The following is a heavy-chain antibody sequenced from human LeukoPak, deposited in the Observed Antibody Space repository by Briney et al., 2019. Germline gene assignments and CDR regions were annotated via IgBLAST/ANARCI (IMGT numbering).Heavy chain of an antibody. D-gene: IGHD2/OR15-2a*01. CDR3: AKNFDL. J-gene: IGHJ2*01. CDR1: GGSFSGYY. CDR2: INHSGST. Sequence: SETLSLTCAVYGGSFSGYYWRWSWIRQPPGKGLEWIGEINHSGSTKYNPSLESQITISVDTSKNQFSLKLTSVTAADTAVYYCAKNFDLWGRGTLVTVSS. V-gene: IGHV4-34*01.